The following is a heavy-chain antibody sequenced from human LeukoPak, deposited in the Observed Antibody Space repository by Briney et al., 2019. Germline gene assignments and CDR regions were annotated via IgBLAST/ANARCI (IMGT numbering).Heavy chain of an antibody. CDR1: GGSITSYY. Sequence: SETLSLTCTVSGGSITSYYWSWIRQSAGKGLEWIGRIYITGSTTYNPSLKSRVTMSLDTSKNQFSLKLSSVTAADTAVYYCARPYSSSWYVRAAFDIWGQGTMVTVSS. CDR3: ARPYSSSWYVRAAFDI. V-gene: IGHV4-4*07. CDR2: IYITGST. D-gene: IGHD6-13*01. J-gene: IGHJ3*02.